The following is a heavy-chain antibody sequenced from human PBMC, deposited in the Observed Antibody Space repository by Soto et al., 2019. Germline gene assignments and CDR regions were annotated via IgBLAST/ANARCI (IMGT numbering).Heavy chain of an antibody. CDR2: IWYDGSNK. Sequence: PGWSLRLSCAASGFTFSSYGMHLVRQAPGKGLEWVAVIWYDGSNKYYADSVKGRFTISRDNSKNTLYLQMNSLRAEDTAVYYCARDLMGYNWNRRPNYYYSYGMEVWGKGTTVTVSS. V-gene: IGHV3-33*01. J-gene: IGHJ6*04. CDR3: ARDLMGYNWNRRPNYYYSYGMEV. CDR1: GFTFSSYG. D-gene: IGHD1-20*01.